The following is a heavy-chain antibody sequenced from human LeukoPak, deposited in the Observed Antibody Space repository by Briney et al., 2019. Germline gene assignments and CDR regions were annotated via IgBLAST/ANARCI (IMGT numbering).Heavy chain of an antibody. J-gene: IGHJ6*03. CDR1: GGSIRSHY. Sequence: PSETLSLTCSVSGGSIRSHYWSWIRQSPGKGLEWIGYSYYSGSTNYNPSLKSRVTVSVDTSKNQFSLKLSPVTAADTAVYYCARDGRYCSSTSCYGGDYYYYYMDVWGKGTAVTVSS. V-gene: IGHV4-59*11. CDR3: ARDGRYCSSTSCYGGDYYYYYMDV. D-gene: IGHD2-2*01. CDR2: SYYSGST.